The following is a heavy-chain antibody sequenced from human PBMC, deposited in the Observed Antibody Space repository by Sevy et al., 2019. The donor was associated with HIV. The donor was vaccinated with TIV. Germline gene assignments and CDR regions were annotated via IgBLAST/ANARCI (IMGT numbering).Heavy chain of an antibody. V-gene: IGHV6-1*01. CDR2: TYFRSKWFH. J-gene: IGHJ5*02. Sequence: KQSQTLSLTCDISGDSVTSSNAAWNWISQSPSRGLEWLGKTYFRSKWFHDYADSVKSRVTINPDTSKNQFSLQLKSVTPEDTAVYYCAREILSRGIRGVIGTWGQGTLVTVSS. CDR1: GDSVTSSNAA. D-gene: IGHD3-10*01. CDR3: AREILSRGIRGVIGT.